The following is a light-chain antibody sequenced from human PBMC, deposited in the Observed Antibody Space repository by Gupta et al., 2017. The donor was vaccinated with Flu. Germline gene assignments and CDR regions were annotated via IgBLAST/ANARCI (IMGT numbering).Light chain of an antibody. Sequence: QSALTQPASVSGSPGQSITISFTGTSSDVGKYNFVSWYQQHPGKAPKLMIYEGSERPSGVSSRFAGSKSGNTASLTISGLQAEDESDYYCCSYAGSSTWVFGTGNKVTVL. J-gene: IGLJ1*01. V-gene: IGLV2-23*01. CDR1: SSDVGKYNF. CDR2: EGS. CDR3: CSYAGSSTWV.